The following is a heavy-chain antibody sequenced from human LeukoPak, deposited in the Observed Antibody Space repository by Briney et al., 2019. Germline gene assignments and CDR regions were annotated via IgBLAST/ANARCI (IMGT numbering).Heavy chain of an antibody. D-gene: IGHD6-13*01. J-gene: IGHJ5*02. CDR3: ARGIGSSWYENWFDP. CDR1: GYTFTGYY. V-gene: IGHV1-2*02. Sequence: ASVKVSCKASGYTFTGYYMHWVRQAPGQGLEWMGWINPNSGGTNYAQKFQGRVTMTRDTSISTAYMELSRLRSDDTAVYYCARGIGSSWYENWFDPWGQGTLVTVSS. CDR2: INPNSGGT.